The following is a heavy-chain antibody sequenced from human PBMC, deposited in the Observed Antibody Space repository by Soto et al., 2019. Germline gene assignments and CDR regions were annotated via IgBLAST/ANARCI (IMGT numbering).Heavy chain of an antibody. CDR1: GFPFSSYA. CDR3: AKDETCWYDFWSGYIRTTREGSFDF. V-gene: IGHV3-23*01. D-gene: IGHD3-3*01. Sequence: GGSLRLSCAASGFPFSSYAVNWVRQAPGKGLEWVSVISSSGHSTYYDDSVKGRFTISRDNSKNTLYLQMNSLRSGDTAVYYCAKDETCWYDFWSGYIRTTREGSFDFWGQGTMVTVSS. J-gene: IGHJ4*03. CDR2: ISSSGHST.